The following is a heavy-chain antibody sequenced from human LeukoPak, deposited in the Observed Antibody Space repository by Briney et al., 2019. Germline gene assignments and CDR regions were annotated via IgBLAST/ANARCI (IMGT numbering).Heavy chain of an antibody. D-gene: IGHD1-26*01. J-gene: IGHJ4*02. CDR2: INPNSGGT. CDR3: ARDSGSYPSEYYFDY. Sequence: ASVKVSCKASGYTFTGYYMHWVRQAPGQGLGWMGWINPNSGGTNYAQKFQGRVTMTRDTSISTAYMELSRLRSDDTAVYYCARDSGSYPSEYYFDYWGQGTLVTVSS. V-gene: IGHV1-2*02. CDR1: GYTFTGYY.